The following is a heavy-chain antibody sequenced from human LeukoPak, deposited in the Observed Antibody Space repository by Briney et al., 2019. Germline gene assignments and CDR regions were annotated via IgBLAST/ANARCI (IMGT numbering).Heavy chain of an antibody. J-gene: IGHJ4*02. V-gene: IGHV3-30*18. Sequence: GGSLRLSCTASGFTFRNYGMHWVRQAPGKGLEWVAVISYDGSNKYYAASVKGRFTVSRDNSKNTLYLQMNSLRAEDTAVYYCAKGDIVVVPAARGGIDYWGQGTLVTVSS. CDR1: GFTFRNYG. CDR3: AKGDIVVVPAARGGIDY. D-gene: IGHD2-2*01. CDR2: ISYDGSNK.